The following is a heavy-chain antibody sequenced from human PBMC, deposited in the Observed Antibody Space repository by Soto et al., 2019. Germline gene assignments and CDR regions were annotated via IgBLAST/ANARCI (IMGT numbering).Heavy chain of an antibody. J-gene: IGHJ4*02. Sequence: EVQLLESGGALVQPGGSRRLSCAASGFTFRDYGMSWVRQAPGKGLEWVSGISGGATYYADSVKGRFVISRDDSKNTMSLEMDSLRVEATSVYYCTKDSGWTSADWGQGTLVTVSS. D-gene: IGHD3-10*01. V-gene: IGHV3-23*01. CDR1: GFTFRDYG. CDR3: TKDSGWTSAD. CDR2: ISGGAT.